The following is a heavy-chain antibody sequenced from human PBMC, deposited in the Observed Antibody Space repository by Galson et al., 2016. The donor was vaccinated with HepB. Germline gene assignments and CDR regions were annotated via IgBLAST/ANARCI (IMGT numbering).Heavy chain of an antibody. CDR2: ITNRSPIT. D-gene: IGHD3-10*01. Sequence: SLRLSCAASGFAFSNYALGWVRQAPGKRLQWVSVITNRSPITYYGDSVKGRFTISRDNSKNMLTLQMNSLRAEDTAVYYCARGSYPSGAFDYWGQGALVTVSS. CDR3: ARGSYPSGAFDY. CDR1: GFAFSNYA. J-gene: IGHJ4*02. V-gene: IGHV3-23*01.